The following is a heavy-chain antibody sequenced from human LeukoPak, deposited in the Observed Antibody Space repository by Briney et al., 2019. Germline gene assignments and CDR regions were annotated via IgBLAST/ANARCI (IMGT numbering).Heavy chain of an antibody. J-gene: IGHJ4*02. CDR2: INHSGST. D-gene: IGHD3-9*01. V-gene: IGHV4-34*01. CDR3: ARGLSRYFAGCDY. CDR1: GGSFSGYY. Sequence: PSETLSLTCAVYGGSFSGYYWSWIRQPPGKGLEWIGEINHSGSTNYNPSLKSRVTTSVDTSKNQFSLKLSSVTAADTAVYYCARGLSRYFAGCDYWGQGTLVTVSS.